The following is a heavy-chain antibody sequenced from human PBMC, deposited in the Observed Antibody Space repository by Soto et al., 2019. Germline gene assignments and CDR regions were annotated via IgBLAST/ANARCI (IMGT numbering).Heavy chain of an antibody. J-gene: IGHJ4*02. CDR1: GFTFSSYS. V-gene: IGHV3-21*01. Sequence: GESLKISCAASGFTFSSYSMNWVRQAPGKGLEWVSSISSSSSYIYYADSVKGRFTISRDNAKNSLYLQMNSLRAEDTAVYYCARGPDGYNAFDYWGQGTLVTVSS. D-gene: IGHD5-12*01. CDR3: ARGPDGYNAFDY. CDR2: ISSSSSYI.